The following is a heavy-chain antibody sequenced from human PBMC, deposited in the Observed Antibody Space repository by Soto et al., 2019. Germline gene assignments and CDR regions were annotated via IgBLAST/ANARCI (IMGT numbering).Heavy chain of an antibody. V-gene: IGHV3-30*18. CDR1: GFTFSSYG. Sequence: GGSLRLSCAASGFTFSSYGMHWVRQAPGKGLEWVAVISYDGSNKYYADSVKGRFTISRDNSKNTLYLQMNSLRAEDTAVYYCAKDLVVVGNDYWGQGTLVTVSS. CDR2: ISYDGSNK. CDR3: AKDLVVVGNDY. J-gene: IGHJ4*02. D-gene: IGHD2-15*01.